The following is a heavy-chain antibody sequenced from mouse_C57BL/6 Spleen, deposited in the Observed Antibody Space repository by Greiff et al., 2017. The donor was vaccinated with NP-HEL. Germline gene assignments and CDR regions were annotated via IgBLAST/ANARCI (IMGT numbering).Heavy chain of an antibody. CDR1: GFSLTSYG. CDR2: IWRGGST. CDR3: ATSMMVTLYAMDY. V-gene: IGHV2-5*01. Sequence: VMLVESGPGLVQPSQSLSITCTVSGFSLTSYGVHWVRQSPGKGLEWLGVIWRGGSTDYNAAFMSRLSITKDNSKSQVFFKMNSLQADDTAIYYCATSMMVTLYAMDYWGQGTSVTVSS. D-gene: IGHD2-3*01. J-gene: IGHJ4*01.